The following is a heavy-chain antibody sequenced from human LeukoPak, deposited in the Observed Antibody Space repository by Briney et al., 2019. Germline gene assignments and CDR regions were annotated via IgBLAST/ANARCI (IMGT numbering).Heavy chain of an antibody. Sequence: GGSLRLSCAASGFTFSSYGMQWVRQAPGKGLEWVAFIRYDGSNKYYADSVKGRFTIYRDNSKKTLYLQMNRLRAEDRAVYYCPKDPARYCSSTTCYIGPFDIWAQGTMVTVSS. CDR1: GFTFSSYG. V-gene: IGHV3-30*02. D-gene: IGHD2-2*02. CDR3: PKDPARYCSSTTCYIGPFDI. J-gene: IGHJ3*02. CDR2: IRYDGSNK.